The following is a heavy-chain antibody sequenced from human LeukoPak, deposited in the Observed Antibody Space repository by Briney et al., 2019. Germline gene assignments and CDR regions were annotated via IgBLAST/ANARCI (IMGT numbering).Heavy chain of an antibody. V-gene: IGHV1-46*01. CDR2: INPSGGST. CDR1: GYTFTGYY. J-gene: IGHJ6*02. CDR3: ASGGHIVVVPAATPGMDV. Sequence: GASVKVSCKASGYTFTGYYMHWVRQAPGQGLEWMGIINPSGGSTSYAQKFQGRVTMTRDTSTSTVYMELSSLRSEDTAVYYCASGGHIVVVPAATPGMDVWGQGTTVTVSS. D-gene: IGHD2-2*01.